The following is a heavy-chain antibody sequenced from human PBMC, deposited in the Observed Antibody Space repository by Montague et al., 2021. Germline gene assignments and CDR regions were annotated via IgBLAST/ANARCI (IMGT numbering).Heavy chain of an antibody. CDR2: VYSSGST. V-gene: IGHV4-59*12. D-gene: IGHD6-13*01. CDR1: GDSITGYY. CDR3: ARGHGYDSSWFY. Sequence: SETLSLTCSVSGDSITGYYWSWIRLPPGKGLEWIGYVYSSGSTSYNPSLTSRVIISVESAKNQISLTLNSATAADTAVYYCARGHGYDSSWFYWGQGTLIFVSA. J-gene: IGHJ4*02.